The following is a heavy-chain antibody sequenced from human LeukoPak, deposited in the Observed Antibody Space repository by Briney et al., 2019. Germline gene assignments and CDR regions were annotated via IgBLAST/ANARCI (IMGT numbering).Heavy chain of an antibody. D-gene: IGHD3-22*01. CDR1: GFTFSSYA. CDR2: ISYDGSNK. V-gene: IGHV3-30-3*01. J-gene: IGHJ4*02. Sequence: GGSLRLSCAASGFTFSSYAMPWVRQAPGKGLEGVAVISYDGSNKYYADSVKGRFTISRDNSKNTLYLQMNSLRAEDTAVYYCARDADSSGYSDYWGQGTLVTVSS. CDR3: ARDADSSGYSDY.